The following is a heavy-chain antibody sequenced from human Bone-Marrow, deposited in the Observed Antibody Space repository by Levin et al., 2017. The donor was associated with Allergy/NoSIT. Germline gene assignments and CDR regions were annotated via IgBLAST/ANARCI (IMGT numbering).Heavy chain of an antibody. Sequence: PGGSLRLSCAASGFDFSIYAMNWARQAPGKGLEWVSSISITSSHIYYADSVRGRFTISRDNAKNSLYLQMNSLRAEDTAVYYCARGDTVMQRNDALDIWGQGTVVTVSS. CDR3: ARGDTVMQRNDALDI. J-gene: IGHJ3*02. CDR1: GFDFSIYA. V-gene: IGHV3-21*06. CDR2: ISITSSHI. D-gene: IGHD4-17*01.